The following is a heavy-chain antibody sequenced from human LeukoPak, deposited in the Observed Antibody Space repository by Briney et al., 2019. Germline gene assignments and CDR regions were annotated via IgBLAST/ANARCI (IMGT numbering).Heavy chain of an antibody. D-gene: IGHD2-15*01. CDR2: INPSGGGT. CDR1: GYTFSGYY. J-gene: IGHJ4*02. Sequence: ASVKVSFKASGYTFSGYYIHWVRQAPGQGLEWMGWINPSGGGTKYAQKFQGRVTMTRDTSISTAYMELSTLTSDDMAVYFCARRYCSGGSCYPDYWGQGTLVTVSS. CDR3: ARRYCSGGSCYPDY. V-gene: IGHV1-2*02.